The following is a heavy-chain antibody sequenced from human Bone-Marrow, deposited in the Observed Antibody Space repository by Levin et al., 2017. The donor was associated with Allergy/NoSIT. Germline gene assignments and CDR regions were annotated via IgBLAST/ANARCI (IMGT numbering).Heavy chain of an antibody. Sequence: PGGSLRLSCAASGFTFSSYAMSWVRQAPWKGLEWVSLISASGGSTYYADSVKGRFTISRDNSKNTLYLQTNSLRAEDTAVYYCAKGLDSSGWKFDYWGQGTLVTVSS. V-gene: IGHV3-23*01. J-gene: IGHJ4*02. CDR2: ISASGGST. D-gene: IGHD6-19*01. CDR3: AKGLDSSGWKFDY. CDR1: GFTFSSYA.